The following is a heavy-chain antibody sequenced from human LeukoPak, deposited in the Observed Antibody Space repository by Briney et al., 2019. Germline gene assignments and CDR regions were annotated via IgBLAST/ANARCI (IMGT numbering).Heavy chain of an antibody. V-gene: IGHV3-30*09. D-gene: IGHD6-6*01. J-gene: IGHJ4*02. CDR1: GFTFISYN. CDR3: ARDLTLIGGIAARRYFDY. Sequence: GGSLRLSCAASGFTFISYNMYWVPQAPGKGLERVSVISYDGSNKYYADSVKGRFAISRDNSKNTLNLQMNSLIAEDTAVYYCARDLTLIGGIAARRYFDYWGQGTLVTVSS. CDR2: ISYDGSNK.